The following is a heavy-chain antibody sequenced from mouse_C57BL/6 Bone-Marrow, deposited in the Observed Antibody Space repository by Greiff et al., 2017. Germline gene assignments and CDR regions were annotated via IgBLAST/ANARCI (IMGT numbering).Heavy chain of an antibody. CDR3: AREMDV. J-gene: IGHJ3*01. CDR1: GYTFTSYW. D-gene: IGHD2-3*01. CDR2: IDPSDSYT. V-gene: IGHV1-69*01. Sequence: QVQLQQPGAELVMPGASVKLSCKASGYTFTSYWMHWVKQRPGQGLEWIGEIDPSDSYTNYNQKFKGKSTLTVDKSSSTAYMQLSSLTSKDSAVYYCAREMDVWGQGTLVTVSA.